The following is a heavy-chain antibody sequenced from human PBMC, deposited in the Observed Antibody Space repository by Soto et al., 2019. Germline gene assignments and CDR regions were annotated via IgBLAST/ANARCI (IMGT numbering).Heavy chain of an antibody. CDR1: GFTFSSYA. D-gene: IGHD6-19*01. CDR2: ISGSGGST. J-gene: IGHJ4*02. V-gene: IGHV3-23*01. CDR3: AKTRAVAGTSGPFDY. Sequence: LRLSCAASGFTFSSYAMSWVRQAPGKGLEWVSAISGSGGSTYYADSVKGRFTISRDNSKNTLYLQMNSLRAEDTAVYYCAKTRAVAGTSGPFDYWGQGTLVTVSS.